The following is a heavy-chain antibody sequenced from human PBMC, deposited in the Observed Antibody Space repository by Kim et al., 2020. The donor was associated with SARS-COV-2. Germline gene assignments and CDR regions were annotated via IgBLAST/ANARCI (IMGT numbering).Heavy chain of an antibody. J-gene: IGHJ3*01. CDR3: ARGSYHDGLDF. CDR1: GYTFTGYY. V-gene: IGHV1-2*05. Sequence: ASVKVPCKASGYTFTGYYIHWVRQGPGQGLEWMGRINPESGGTNLAQRFQGRVTMTRDTSINTAYMEVTTLTPDDTVVYYCARGSYHDGLDFWGQGTMVT. D-gene: IGHD3-10*01. CDR2: INPESGGT.